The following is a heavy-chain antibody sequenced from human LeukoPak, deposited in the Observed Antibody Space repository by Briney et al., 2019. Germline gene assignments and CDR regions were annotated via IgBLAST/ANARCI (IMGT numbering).Heavy chain of an antibody. CDR2: INHSGST. V-gene: IGHV4-34*01. J-gene: IGHJ4*02. CDR3: ARLVYDFWSGYYLDY. Sequence: SETLSLTCAVYGGSFSGYYWSWIRQPPGKGLEWIGEINHSGSTNYIPSLKSRVTISVDTSKNQFSLKLSSVTAEDTAVYYCARLVYDFWSGYYLDYWGQGTLVTVSS. D-gene: IGHD3-3*01. CDR1: GGSFSGYY.